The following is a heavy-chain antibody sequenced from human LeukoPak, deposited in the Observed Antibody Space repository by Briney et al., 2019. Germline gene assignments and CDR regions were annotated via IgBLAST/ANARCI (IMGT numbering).Heavy chain of an antibody. CDR3: ARGYYYYMDV. CDR1: GYTFINYG. CDR2: INPNSGGT. J-gene: IGHJ6*03. V-gene: IGHV1-2*02. Sequence: ASVKVSCKASGYTFINYGISWVRQATGQGLEWMGWINPNSGGTNYAQKFQGRVTMTRDTSISTAYMELSRLRSDDTAVYYCARGYYYYMDVWGKGTTVTVSS.